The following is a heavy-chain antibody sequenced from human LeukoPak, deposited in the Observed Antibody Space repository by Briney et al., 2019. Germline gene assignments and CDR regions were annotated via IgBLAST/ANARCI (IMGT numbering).Heavy chain of an antibody. CDR1: GFTFSDYY. CDR2: IYSDYSGGST. D-gene: IGHD4-17*01. J-gene: IGHJ4*02. Sequence: GGSLRLSCAASGFTFSDYYMTWVRQAPGKGLEWVSIIYSDYSGGSTYYADSVKGRFTISRDNSKNMLYLQMNSLRAEDTAVYSCARGTVTAPDYWGQGTLVTVSS. V-gene: IGHV3-53*01. CDR3: ARGTVTAPDY.